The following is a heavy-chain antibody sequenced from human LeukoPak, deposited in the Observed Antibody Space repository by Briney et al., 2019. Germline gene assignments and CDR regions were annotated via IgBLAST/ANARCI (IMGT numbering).Heavy chain of an antibody. J-gene: IGHJ4*02. CDR1: GGSISSGSYY. Sequence: PSQTLSLTCTVSGGSISSGSYYWSWIRQPAGKGLEWIGEINHSGSTNYNPSLKSRVTISVDTSTNQFSLKLSSVTAADTAVYYCARAGVFSAAVHYWGQGTLVTVSS. CDR3: ARAGVFSAAVHY. D-gene: IGHD6-13*01. CDR2: INHSGST. V-gene: IGHV4-61*09.